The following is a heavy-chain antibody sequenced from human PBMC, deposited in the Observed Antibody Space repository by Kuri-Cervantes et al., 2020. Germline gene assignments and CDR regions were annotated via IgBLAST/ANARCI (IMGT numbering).Heavy chain of an antibody. CDR3: ARGKARLLWFGELLNDNYGMDV. Sequence: SVKVSCKASGATFSSYAVTWVRQAPGQGLEWVGGIIPIFNTLKYAPKFHGRVTITADASTSTVSMELSSLRSEDTAVYYCARGKARLLWFGELLNDNYGMDVWGQGTTVTVSS. CDR2: IIPIFNTL. D-gene: IGHD3-10*01. CDR1: GATFSSYA. V-gene: IGHV1-69*13. J-gene: IGHJ6*02.